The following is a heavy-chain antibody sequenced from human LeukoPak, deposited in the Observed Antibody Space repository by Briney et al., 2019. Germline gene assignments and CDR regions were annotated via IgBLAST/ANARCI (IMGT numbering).Heavy chain of an antibody. V-gene: IGHV1-2*02. CDR1: GYTFTGNY. Sequence: ASVKVSCKASGYTFTGNYMHWVRQAPGQGLEWMGWINPNSGGTNYAQKFQGRVTMTRDTSISTAYMELSRLIFDDTAVHYCARGDSGYDHFYHMDVWGKGTTVTISS. J-gene: IGHJ6*03. CDR2: INPNSGGT. D-gene: IGHD5-12*01. CDR3: ARGDSGYDHFYHMDV.